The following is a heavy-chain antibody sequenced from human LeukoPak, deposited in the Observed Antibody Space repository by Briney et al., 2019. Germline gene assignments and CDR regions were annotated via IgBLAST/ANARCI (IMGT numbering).Heavy chain of an antibody. CDR3: ARVGCSSTSCYELGNWFDP. V-gene: IGHV4-59*01. D-gene: IGHD2-2*01. CDR2: IYYSGST. J-gene: IGHJ5*02. Sequence: SETLSLTCTVSGGSISSYYWSWIRQPPGKGLEWIGYIYYSGSTNYNPSLKSRVTISVDTSKNQFSLKLSSVTAADTAVYYCARVGCSSTSCYELGNWFDPWGQGTLVTVSS. CDR1: GGSISSYY.